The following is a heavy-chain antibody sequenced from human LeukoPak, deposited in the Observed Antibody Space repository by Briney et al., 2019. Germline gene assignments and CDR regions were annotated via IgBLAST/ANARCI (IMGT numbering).Heavy chain of an antibody. CDR2: ISSSSSYI. V-gene: IGHV3-21*01. J-gene: IGHJ4*02. CDR3: ARDGGHCTNGVCYTDGFDY. Sequence: GGSLRLSCAASGFTFSSYWMSWVRQAPGKGLEWVSSISSSSSYIYYADSVKGRFTISRDNAKNSLYLQMNSLRAEDTAVYYCARDGGHCTNGVCYTDGFDYWGQGTLVPVSS. D-gene: IGHD2-8*01. CDR1: GFTFSSYW.